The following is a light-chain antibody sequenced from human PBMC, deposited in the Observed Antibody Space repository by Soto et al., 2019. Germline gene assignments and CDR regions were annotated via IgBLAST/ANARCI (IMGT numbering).Light chain of an antibody. CDR3: QQYGNSPQT. CDR1: QSVSSTY. CDR2: EAT. V-gene: IGKV3-20*01. J-gene: IGKJ1*01. Sequence: EIVLTQSPGTLSLSPGERATLSCRASQSVSSTYLAWYQQRPGQTPKLLIYEATTRATGIPDRFSGSGSGTDYPLTIGRLEPEDFEVYYCQQYGNSPQTFGQGTKVEIK.